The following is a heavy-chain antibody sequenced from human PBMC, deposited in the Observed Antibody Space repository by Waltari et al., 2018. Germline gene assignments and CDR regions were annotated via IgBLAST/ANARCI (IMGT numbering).Heavy chain of an antibody. J-gene: IGHJ4*02. D-gene: IGHD3-3*01. CDR1: GFTFTNHA. CDR3: ARGRFLEWLFLDF. V-gene: IGHV3-30*03. CDR2: IAYDGKTD. Sequence: QVELVESGGGVVQPGGSLRLSCEASGFTFTNHAMHWVRQAPGKGLEWLALIAYDGKTDFYADSVKGRFTISRDNSKSTLHLQMNRLKTEDTAIYFCARGRFLEWLFLDFWGQGALVTVSS.